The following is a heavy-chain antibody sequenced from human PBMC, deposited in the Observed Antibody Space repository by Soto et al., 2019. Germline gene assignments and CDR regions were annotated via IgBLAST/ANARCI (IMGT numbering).Heavy chain of an antibody. V-gene: IGHV1-3*01. Sequence: ASVKVSCKASGYTFITYAMHWVRQAPGQRLEWMGCINAGSGNAKYSQKYQDRVTITRDTSASTAYKELSSLRSEDTAVFYCASATYYYDSSGSYNWFDPWGQGTLVTVSS. J-gene: IGHJ5*02. CDR1: GYTFITYA. CDR2: INAGSGNA. CDR3: ASATYYYDSSGSYNWFDP. D-gene: IGHD3-22*01.